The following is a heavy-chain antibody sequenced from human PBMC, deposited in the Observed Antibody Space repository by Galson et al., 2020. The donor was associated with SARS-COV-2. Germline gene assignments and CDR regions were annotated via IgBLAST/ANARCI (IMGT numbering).Heavy chain of an antibody. Sequence: ETSETLSLTCSVSDGPMSSYYWSWIRQPPGKGLEWIGYISYSGSANYNPSLRSRVTISVDLSKNQFSLKVTSVTAADTAVYYWARDPAPLYGDNYYYGMDVWGRGTTVTVSS. D-gene: IGHD4-17*01. J-gene: IGHJ6*02. CDR1: DGPMSSYY. CDR3: ARDPAPLYGDNYYYGMDV. CDR2: ISYSGSA. V-gene: IGHV4-59*01.